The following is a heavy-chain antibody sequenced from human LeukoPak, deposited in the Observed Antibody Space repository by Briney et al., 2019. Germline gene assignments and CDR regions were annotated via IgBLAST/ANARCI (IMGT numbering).Heavy chain of an antibody. CDR2: IKQDGSDK. V-gene: IGHV3-7*01. J-gene: IGHJ4*02. Sequence: GGSLRLSCAAYGFTFSDYWMNWVRQAPGKGLEWVANIKQDGSDKKFVDSVKGRFTISRDNAKNSLFLQMNSLRVEDTAVYYCVRGGRGERPNYWGQGTLVTVSS. D-gene: IGHD3-16*01. CDR1: GFTFSDYW. CDR3: VRGGRGERPNY.